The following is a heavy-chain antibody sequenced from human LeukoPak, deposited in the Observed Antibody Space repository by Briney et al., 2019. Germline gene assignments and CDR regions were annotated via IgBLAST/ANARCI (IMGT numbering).Heavy chain of an antibody. CDR2: ISSSSSYI. V-gene: IGHV3-21*01. D-gene: IGHD3-22*01. CDR3: ARDSDFDSSGYYPYYYYYYNMDV. Sequence: GGSLRHSCAASGFTFIRYSMNWVRQAPGKGLEWVSSISSSSSYIYYADSVKGRFTISRDNAKNSLFLQMNSLRAEDTAVYYCARDSDFDSSGYYPYYYYYYNMDVWVQGTTVTVSS. CDR1: GFTFIRYS. J-gene: IGHJ6*02.